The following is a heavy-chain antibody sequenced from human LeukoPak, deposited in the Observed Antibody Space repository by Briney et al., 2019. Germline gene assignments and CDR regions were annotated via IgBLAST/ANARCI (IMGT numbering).Heavy chain of an antibody. Sequence: PGGSLRLSCAASGFTVSSNYMSWVRQAPGKGLEWVSVIYSGGSTYYADSVKGRFTISRDNSKNTLYLQMNSLRAEDTAVYYCAKGIFGGTYSSPMTYFDYWGQGTLVTVSS. CDR2: IYSGGST. V-gene: IGHV3-53*01. CDR3: AKGIFGGTYSSPMTYFDY. CDR1: GFTVSSNY. D-gene: IGHD6-13*01. J-gene: IGHJ4*02.